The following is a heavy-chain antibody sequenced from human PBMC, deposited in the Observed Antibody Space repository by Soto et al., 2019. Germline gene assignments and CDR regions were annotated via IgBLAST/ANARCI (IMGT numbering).Heavy chain of an antibody. CDR2: ISAYNGNT. Sequence: GASVKVSCKASGYTFTSYGISWLRQAPGQRREWMGWISAYNGNTNYAQTLQSRVTMTTDTSTSKAYMELRSLRSDDTAVYYCARDRGGIAAAGTWWFDPWGQGTLVTVSS. D-gene: IGHD6-13*01. V-gene: IGHV1-18*01. J-gene: IGHJ5*02. CDR1: GYTFTSYG. CDR3: ARDRGGIAAAGTWWFDP.